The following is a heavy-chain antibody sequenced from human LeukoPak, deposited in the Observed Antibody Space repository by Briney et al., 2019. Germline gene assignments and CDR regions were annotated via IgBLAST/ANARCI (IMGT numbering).Heavy chain of an antibody. D-gene: IGHD1-26*01. CDR3: ARRELAGSTAYFDY. V-gene: IGHV1-46*01. Sequence: ASVKVSCKASGYTFTSYYIHWVRQAPGQVLEWMGIINPSGGSTNYAQDFQGRVTMTRDTSTSTVYMELSSLRSEDTAVYYCARRELAGSTAYFDYWGQGTLVTVSS. J-gene: IGHJ4*02. CDR1: GYTFTSYY. CDR2: INPSGGST.